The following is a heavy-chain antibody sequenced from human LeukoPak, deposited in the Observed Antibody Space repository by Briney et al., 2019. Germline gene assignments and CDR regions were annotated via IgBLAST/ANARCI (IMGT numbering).Heavy chain of an antibody. D-gene: IGHD6-13*01. CDR1: GFTFSSYG. J-gene: IGHJ3*02. CDR3: ARDSGTEGAFDI. Sequence: GGSLRLSCAASGFTFSSYGMHWVRQAPGKGLEWVAVIWYDGSNKYYADSVKGRFTISRDNSKNTLYLQMNSLRAEDTAVYYCARDSGTEGAFDIWGQGTMVTVSS. V-gene: IGHV3-33*01. CDR2: IWYDGSNK.